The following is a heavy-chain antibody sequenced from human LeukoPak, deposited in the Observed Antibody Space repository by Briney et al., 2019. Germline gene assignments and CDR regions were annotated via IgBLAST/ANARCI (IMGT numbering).Heavy chain of an antibody. CDR3: ARVSDSSSWYIDY. D-gene: IGHD6-13*01. V-gene: IGHV3-74*01. CDR2: INSDGSST. Sequence: GGPLRLSCAASGFTFSNYWMHWVRQAPGKGLVWVSRINSDGSSTTYADSVKGRFTISRDNSKNTLYLQMNSLRAEDTAVYYCARVSDSSSWYIDYWGQGTLVSVS. J-gene: IGHJ4*02. CDR1: GFTFSNYW.